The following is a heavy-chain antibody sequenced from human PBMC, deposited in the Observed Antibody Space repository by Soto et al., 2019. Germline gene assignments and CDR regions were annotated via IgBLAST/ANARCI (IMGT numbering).Heavy chain of an antibody. CDR3: ARGGSSSSPYYYGMDV. Sequence: QVQLVQSGAEVKKPGSSVKVSCKASGGTFSSYAISWVRQAPGQGLDWMGGIIPIFGTANYAQKFQGRVTITADESTSTDYMELSSLRYEDTAVYYCARGGSSSSPYYYGMDVWGQGTTVTVSS. V-gene: IGHV1-69*01. D-gene: IGHD6-6*01. CDR2: IIPIFGTA. CDR1: GGTFSSYA. J-gene: IGHJ6*02.